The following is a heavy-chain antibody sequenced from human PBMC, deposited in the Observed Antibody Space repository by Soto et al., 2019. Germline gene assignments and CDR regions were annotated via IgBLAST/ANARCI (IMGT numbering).Heavy chain of an antibody. V-gene: IGHV1-46*01. CDR2: INPSDGST. CDR3: ARAFYSGSYPHYFYYFGMDV. J-gene: IGHJ6*02. D-gene: IGHD1-26*01. Sequence: ASLKVSCKASGNTFTSYHTHWLRQAPGQGLEWLGKINPSDGSTDFAQKFQGRVTMTRDTSTSTLYLQLSSLTSEDTAVYYCARAFYSGSYPHYFYYFGMDVWGQGTTVTVSS. CDR1: GNTFTSYH.